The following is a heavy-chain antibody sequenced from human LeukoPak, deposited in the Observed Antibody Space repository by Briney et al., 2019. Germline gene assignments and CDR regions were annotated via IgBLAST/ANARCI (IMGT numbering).Heavy chain of an antibody. D-gene: IGHD3-22*01. CDR3: AMGDYYDSSGLFDY. J-gene: IGHJ4*02. V-gene: IGHV4-39*07. CDR1: GGSISSSSYY. Sequence: SETLSLTCTVSGGSISSSSYYWAWIRQPPGKGLEWIGSIYYSGSTNYNPSLKSRVTISVDTSKNQFSLKLSSVTAADTAVCYCAMGDYYDSSGLFDYWGQGTLVTVSS. CDR2: IYYSGST.